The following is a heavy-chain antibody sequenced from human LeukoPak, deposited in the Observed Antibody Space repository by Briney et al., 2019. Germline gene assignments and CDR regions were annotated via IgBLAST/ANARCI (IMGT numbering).Heavy chain of an antibody. D-gene: IGHD6-19*01. V-gene: IGHV4-59*12. CDR3: ARGSRGDSSGNAELGGWFDP. CDR1: GGSISAYH. CDR2: VSHTGST. J-gene: IGHJ5*02. Sequence: SETLSLTCSVSGGSISAYHWSWIRQPPGKGLDWIGHVSHTGSTTYNSSLRSRVTISVDTSKNQFSLKLSSVTAADTAVYYCARGSRGDSSGNAELGGWFDPWGQGTLVTVSS.